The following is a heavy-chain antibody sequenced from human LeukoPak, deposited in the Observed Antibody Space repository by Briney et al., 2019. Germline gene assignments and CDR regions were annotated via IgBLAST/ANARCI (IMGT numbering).Heavy chain of an antibody. CDR3: ARAQIAVNFCYFDY. CDR2: IYTGGST. V-gene: IGHV4-4*07. D-gene: IGHD6-19*01. Sequence: SETLSLTCTVSGDSISSYYWSWIRQPAGKGLEWIGRIYTGGSTNYNPSLKSRVTISVDKSKNQFSLKLNSVTAADTAIYYCARAQIAVNFCYFDYWGQGTLVTVSS. CDR1: GDSISSYY. J-gene: IGHJ4*02.